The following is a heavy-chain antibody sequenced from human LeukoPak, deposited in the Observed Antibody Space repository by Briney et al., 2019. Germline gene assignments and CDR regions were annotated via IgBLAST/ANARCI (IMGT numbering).Heavy chain of an antibody. CDR1: GYTFTSYG. D-gene: IGHD2-2*01. V-gene: IGHV1-18*01. CDR2: ISAYNGNT. Sequence: ASVKVSCKASGYTFTSYGISWVRQAPGQGLEWMGWISAYNGNTNYAQKLQGRVTMTTDTSTSTAYMELRSLRSDDTAVYYCARGGGDIVVVPAAADGVYYFDYWGQGTLVTVSS. CDR3: ARGGGDIVVVPAAADGVYYFDY. J-gene: IGHJ4*02.